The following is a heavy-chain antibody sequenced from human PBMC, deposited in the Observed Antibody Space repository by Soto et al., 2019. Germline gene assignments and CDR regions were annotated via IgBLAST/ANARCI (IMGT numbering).Heavy chain of an antibody. Sequence: PSDTLSLTCTVSGGSISGGVHSWSFIRQPPGKGLEWIGHIFDSGSTYYNPSLKSRLTISVDTSKNQFSLRLSSVTAADTAVYYCAREIMRLTNDWYFDLWGRGTLVTVSS. CDR1: GGSISGGVHS. CDR2: IFDSGST. V-gene: IGHV4-30-4*02. D-gene: IGHD2-8*01. J-gene: IGHJ2*01. CDR3: AREIMRLTNDWYFDL.